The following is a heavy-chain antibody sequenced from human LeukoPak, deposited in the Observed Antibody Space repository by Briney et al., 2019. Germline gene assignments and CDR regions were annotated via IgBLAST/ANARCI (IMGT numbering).Heavy chain of an antibody. D-gene: IGHD4-11*01. CDR3: GRISVTNNFDY. V-gene: IGHV3-7*01. Sequence: PGGSLRLSCAASGFTFSSFWMSWVRQAPGKGLEWVANIKQDGSEKYYVDSVKGRFTISRDNPKNTLYLQMNGLRAEDTAVYYCGRISVTNNFDYWGQGTLVTVSS. CDR1: GFTFSSFW. J-gene: IGHJ4*02. CDR2: IKQDGSEK.